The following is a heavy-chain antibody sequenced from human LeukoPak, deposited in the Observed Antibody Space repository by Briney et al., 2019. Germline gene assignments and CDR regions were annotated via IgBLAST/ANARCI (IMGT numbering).Heavy chain of an antibody. D-gene: IGHD3-22*01. CDR3: AKDYYDSSGYLYYFDY. V-gene: IGHV3-30*18. CDR1: GFTFSSYG. J-gene: IGHJ4*02. CDR2: ISYDGSNK. Sequence: GGSLRLSCAASGFTFSSYGMHWVRQAPGKGLEWVAVISYDGSNKYYADSVKGRFTISRDNSKNTLYLQMNSLRAEDTAAYYCAKDYYDSSGYLYYFDYWGQGTLVTVSS.